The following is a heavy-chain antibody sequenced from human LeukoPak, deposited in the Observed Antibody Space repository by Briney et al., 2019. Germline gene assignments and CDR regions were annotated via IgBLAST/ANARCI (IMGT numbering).Heavy chain of an antibody. Sequence: GASVKVSCKASGYTFTGYYMHWVRQAPGQGLEWMGWINPNSGGTNYAQKFQGRVTMTRDTSISTAYMELSRLRSGDTAVYYCARDRYLDFWSGYWAGWGQGTLVTVSS. CDR2: INPNSGGT. CDR1: GYTFTGYY. CDR3: ARDRYLDFWSGYWAG. D-gene: IGHD3-3*01. J-gene: IGHJ4*02. V-gene: IGHV1-2*02.